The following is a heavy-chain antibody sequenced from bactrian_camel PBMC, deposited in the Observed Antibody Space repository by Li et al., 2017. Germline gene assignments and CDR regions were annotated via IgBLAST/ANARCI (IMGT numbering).Heavy chain of an antibody. V-gene: IGHV3S1*01. Sequence: HVQLVESGGGSVRAGGSLRLSCAASGYTDATYIMGWFRQAPGKEREGVAAIYTGGGSSYYADSVKGRFTISQDNAKNTLYLLMNTLKTDDTATYYCAVVTAFRSDAVSCSGSACYSKAAGWGQGTQVTVS. D-gene: IGHD2*01. CDR3: AVVTAFRSDAVSCSGSACYSKAAG. CDR1: GYTDATYI. CDR2: IYTGGGSS. J-gene: IGHJ4*01.